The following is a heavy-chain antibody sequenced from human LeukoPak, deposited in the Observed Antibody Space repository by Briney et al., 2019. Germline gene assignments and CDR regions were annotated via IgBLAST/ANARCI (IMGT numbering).Heavy chain of an antibody. D-gene: IGHD2/OR15-2a*01. CDR2: IYYSGST. CDR3: ARGLFITHTSFDY. V-gene: IGHV4-59*12. Sequence: PSETLSLTCTVSGGSISSYYWSWIRQPPGKGLEWIGYIYYSGSTNYNPSLKSRVTISVDTSKNQFSLKLSSVTAADTAVYYCARGLFITHTSFDYWGQGTLVTVSS. J-gene: IGHJ4*02. CDR1: GGSISSYY.